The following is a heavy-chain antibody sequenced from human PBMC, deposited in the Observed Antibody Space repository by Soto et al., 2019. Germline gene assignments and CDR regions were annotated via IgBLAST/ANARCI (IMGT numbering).Heavy chain of an antibody. Sequence: PGGSLRLSCASSGFPFTSYAMSWFRQAPGQGLEWDAAISGSGGSTYYADSVKGRFTISRDNSKNTLYLQMNSLRAEDTAVYYCANFWSGTYGMDVWGQGT. V-gene: IGHV3-23*01. CDR3: ANFWSGTYGMDV. CDR2: ISGSGGST. CDR1: GFPFTSYA. J-gene: IGHJ6*02. D-gene: IGHD3-3*01.